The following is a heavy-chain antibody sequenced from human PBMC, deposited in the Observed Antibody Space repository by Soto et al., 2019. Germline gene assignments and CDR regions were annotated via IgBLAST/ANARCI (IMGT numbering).Heavy chain of an antibody. CDR1: GGSISSSNW. J-gene: IGHJ6*02. CDR3: ARDRKWIQLDYYYGMDV. D-gene: IGHD1-1*01. Sequence: SETLSLTCAVSGGSISSSNWWSWVRQPPGKGLEWIGEIYHSGSTNYNPSLKSRVTISVDKSKNQFSLKLSSVAAADTAVYYCARDRKWIQLDYYYGMDVWGQGTTVTVSS. V-gene: IGHV4-4*02. CDR2: IYHSGST.